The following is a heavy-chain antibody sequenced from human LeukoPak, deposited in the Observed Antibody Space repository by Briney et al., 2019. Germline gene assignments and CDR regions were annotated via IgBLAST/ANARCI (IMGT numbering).Heavy chain of an antibody. CDR1: GYSISSGYY. CDR2: INHSGST. CDR3: ARRGSYCSGGSCQLVDY. Sequence: SETLSFTCTVSGYSISSGYYWSWIRQPPGKGLEWIGEINHSGSTNYNPSLKSRVTISVDTSKNQFSLKLSSVTAADTAVYYCARRGSYCSGGSCQLVDYWGQGTLVTVSS. J-gene: IGHJ4*02. V-gene: IGHV4-38-2*02. D-gene: IGHD2-15*01.